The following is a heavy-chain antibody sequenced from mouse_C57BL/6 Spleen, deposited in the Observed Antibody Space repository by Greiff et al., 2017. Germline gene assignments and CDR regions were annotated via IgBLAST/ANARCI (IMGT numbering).Heavy chain of an antibody. V-gene: IGHV3-6*01. D-gene: IGHD1-1*02. CDR2: ISYDGSN. CDR1: GYSITSGYY. Sequence: EVQRVESGPGLVKPSQSLSLTCSVTGYSITSGYYWNWIRQFPGNKLEWMGYISYDGSNNYNPSLKNRISITRDTSKNQFFLKLNSVTTEDTATYYCAREGDLPRGGFDVWGTGTTVTVSS. J-gene: IGHJ1*03. CDR3: AREGDLPRGGFDV.